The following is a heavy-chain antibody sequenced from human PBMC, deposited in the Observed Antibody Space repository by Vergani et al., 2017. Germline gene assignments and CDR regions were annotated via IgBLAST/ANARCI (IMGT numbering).Heavy chain of an antibody. J-gene: IGHJ4*02. CDR3: ARGGRGVVQFTDY. CDR2: IKQDGSNK. D-gene: IGHD1-1*01. V-gene: IGHV3-7*01. Sequence: EVQLVESGGGLVQPGGSLRLSCAASGFTFSSYWMSWVRQAPGKGLEWVANIKQDGSNKYYADSVKGRFTISRDNSKNTLYLQMNSLRAEDTAVYYCARGGRGVVQFTDYWGQGTLVTVSS. CDR1: GFTFSSYW.